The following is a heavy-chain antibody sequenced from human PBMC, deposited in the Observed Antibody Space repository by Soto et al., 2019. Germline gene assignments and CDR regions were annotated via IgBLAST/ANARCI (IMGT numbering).Heavy chain of an antibody. CDR1: GFTFSSYG. J-gene: IGHJ4*02. CDR2: ISYDGSNK. CDR3: AKDRSIAAAGYFDY. D-gene: IGHD6-13*01. Sequence: GGSLRLSCAASGFTFSSYGMHWVRQAPGKGLEWVAVISYDGSNKYYADSVKGRFTISRDNSKNTLYLQMNSLRAEDTAVYYCAKDRSIAAAGYFDYWGQGTLVTVLL. V-gene: IGHV3-30*18.